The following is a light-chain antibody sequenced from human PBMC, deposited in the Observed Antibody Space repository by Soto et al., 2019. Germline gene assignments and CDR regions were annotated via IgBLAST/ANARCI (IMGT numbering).Light chain of an antibody. Sequence: EIVLTQSPATLSLSPGDRATLSCRASQSVSSDLAWYQQKPGQAPRLLIYDASNRATGIRARFSGRGYVTDFTLTISSLAHEDFAVYYCQQRSNWPLTCGGGPKGEIK. V-gene: IGKV3-11*01. J-gene: IGKJ4*01. CDR2: DAS. CDR1: QSVSSD. CDR3: QQRSNWPLT.